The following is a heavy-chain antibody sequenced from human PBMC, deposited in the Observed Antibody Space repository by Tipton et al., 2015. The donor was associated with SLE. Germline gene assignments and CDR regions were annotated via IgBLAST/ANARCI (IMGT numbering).Heavy chain of an antibody. D-gene: IGHD2-21*01. CDR1: GGSFSGYY. J-gene: IGHJ3*02. CDR3: AISPEARAGDAAFDI. CDR2: INHSGST. V-gene: IGHV4-34*01. Sequence: LRLSCAVYGGSFSGYYWSWIRQPPGKGLEWIGEINHSGSTNYNPSLKSRVTISVDTSKNQFSLKLSSVTAADTAVYYCAISPEARAGDAAFDIWGQGTMVTVSS.